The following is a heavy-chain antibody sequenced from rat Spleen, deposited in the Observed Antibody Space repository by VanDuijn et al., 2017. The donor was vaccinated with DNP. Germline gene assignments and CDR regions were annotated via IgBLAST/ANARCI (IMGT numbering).Heavy chain of an antibody. CDR3: ARSDYGEWFTY. Sequence: QVQLKESGPGLVQPSQTLSLTCSVSGFSLSNYHVHWVRQPPGKGLEWMGRIQNAGITDYNSVLKSRLNIIRDTSKSQVFLKMNSVQTEDTAMYFCARSDYGEWFTYWGQGVMVTVSS. V-gene: IGHV2-27*01. J-gene: IGHJ2*01. D-gene: IGHD1-11*01. CDR1: GFSLSNYH. CDR2: IQNAGIT.